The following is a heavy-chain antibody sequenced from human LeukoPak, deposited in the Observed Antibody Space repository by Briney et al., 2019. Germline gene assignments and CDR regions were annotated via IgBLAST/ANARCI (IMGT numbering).Heavy chain of an antibody. CDR1: DFIFTKYW. J-gene: IGHJ4*02. D-gene: IGHD1-26*01. CDR2: IREDGNKE. Sequence: PGGSLRLSCLASDFIFTKYWMTWVRQAPGKGLEWVANIREDGNKENYIDSVRGRFSISRDNAKNSLYLQMNSLRAEDSAVYYCARDEVGGPLKYWGQGGLVTVSS. V-gene: IGHV3-7*01. CDR3: ARDEVGGPLKY.